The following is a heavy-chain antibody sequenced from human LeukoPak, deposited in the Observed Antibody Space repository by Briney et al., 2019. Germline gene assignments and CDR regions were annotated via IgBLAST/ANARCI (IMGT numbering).Heavy chain of an antibody. D-gene: IGHD5-18*01. V-gene: IGHV3-74*01. J-gene: IGHJ4*02. CDR1: GFTFSSYW. CDR3: ARVRGRYSYGLPGGPADY. Sequence: GGSLRLSCAASGFTFSSYWMHWVRQAPGKGLVWVSRINTDGSSTSYADSVKGRFTISRDNAKNTLYLQMSSLRAEDTAVYYCARVRGRYSYGLPGGPADYWGQGTLVTVSA. CDR2: INTDGSST.